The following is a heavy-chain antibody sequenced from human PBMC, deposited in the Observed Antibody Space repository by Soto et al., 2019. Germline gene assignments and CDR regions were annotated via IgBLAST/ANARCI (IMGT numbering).Heavy chain of an antibody. Sequence: TGGSLRLSCEASGFTFSSYWFHWVRQVPGEGLVWVSRTNQHGTIIDYADFVKGRFTISRDNAKNTLYLEMDSLRVEDTAVYYCTRDIGGRGALWGPGTLVTVSS. D-gene: IGHD3-16*01. CDR1: GFTFSSYW. J-gene: IGHJ4*02. CDR2: TNQHGTII. V-gene: IGHV3-74*01. CDR3: TRDIGGRGAL.